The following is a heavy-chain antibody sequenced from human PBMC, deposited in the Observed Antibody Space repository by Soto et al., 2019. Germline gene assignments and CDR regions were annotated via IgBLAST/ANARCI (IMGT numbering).Heavy chain of an antibody. Sequence: PSETLSLTCDVYRGSISCYYWNWVRQPPGKGLEWVGYINRSGSTKYNPSLESRVTISVDTSQNQLSLRLSSVSAADTAVYYCARESAGPGKNTWFDPWGQGILVTVSS. J-gene: IGHJ5*02. CDR3: ARESAGPGKNTWFDP. CDR2: INRSGST. CDR1: RGSISCYY. V-gene: IGHV4-59*12.